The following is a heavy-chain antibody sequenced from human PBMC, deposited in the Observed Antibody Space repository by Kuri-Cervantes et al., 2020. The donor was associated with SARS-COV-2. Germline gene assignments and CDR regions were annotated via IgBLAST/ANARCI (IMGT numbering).Heavy chain of an antibody. D-gene: IGHD2-2*02. CDR3: ATGPPYVVPAAIGGGWFDP. Sequence: ASVKVSCKASGYTFTGYYMHWVRQAPGQGLEWMGWINPNSGGTNYAQKFQGRVTMTRNTSISTAYMELSSLRSEDTAVYYCATGPPYVVPAAIGGGWFDPWGQGTLVTVSS. CDR1: GYTFTGYY. V-gene: IGHV1-2*02. CDR2: INPNSGGT. J-gene: IGHJ5*02.